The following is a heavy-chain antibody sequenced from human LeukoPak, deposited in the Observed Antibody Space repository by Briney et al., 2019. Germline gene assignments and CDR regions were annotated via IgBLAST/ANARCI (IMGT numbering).Heavy chain of an antibody. CDR3: VREHYYDTRGYYYIPLDY. Sequence: GGSLRLSCEASGFTFGKNSMNWVRQAPGKGLEWISYISTSSGNINYADSVRGRFTISRDNAKNSLYLQMNSLRVEDTAVYYCVREHYYDTRGYYYIPLDYWGQGTLVTVSS. J-gene: IGHJ4*02. CDR1: GFTFGKNS. V-gene: IGHV3-48*04. CDR2: ISTSSGNI. D-gene: IGHD3-22*01.